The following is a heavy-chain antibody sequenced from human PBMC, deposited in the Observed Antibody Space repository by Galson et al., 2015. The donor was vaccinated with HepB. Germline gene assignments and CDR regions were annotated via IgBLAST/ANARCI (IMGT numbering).Heavy chain of an antibody. CDR2: IFSNDEK. Sequence: PALVKPTQTLTLTCTVSGFSLNNARMGVSWIRQPPGKALEWLVHIFSNDEKSYRTSLKSRLTISKDTSKSQVVLTMTNMDPVDTATYYCARIHRFHSLSTPIYFFDYWGQGTLVTVSS. D-gene: IGHD1-1*01. V-gene: IGHV2-26*01. CDR3: ARIHRFHSLSTPIYFFDY. CDR1: GFSLNNARMG. J-gene: IGHJ4*02.